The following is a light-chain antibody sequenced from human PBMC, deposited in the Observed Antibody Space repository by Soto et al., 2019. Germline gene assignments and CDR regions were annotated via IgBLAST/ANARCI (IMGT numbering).Light chain of an antibody. J-gene: IGKJ5*01. Sequence: EIVMTQSPATLSVSPGERVTLSCRASQSVSSYLAWYQQKPGQAPRLLIYGAFNRATGIPARFSGSGSGTEFTLTIRSLQSEDFAVYYCQQYNNWPPITFGQGTRREIK. CDR1: QSVSSY. V-gene: IGKV3D-15*01. CDR2: GAF. CDR3: QQYNNWPPIT.